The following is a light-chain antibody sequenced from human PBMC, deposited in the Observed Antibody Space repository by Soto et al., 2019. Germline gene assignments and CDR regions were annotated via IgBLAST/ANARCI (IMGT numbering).Light chain of an antibody. CDR1: QRVSRN. V-gene: IGKV3-15*01. CDR3: QQYNNWPPWT. Sequence: EIVMTQSPATLSVPPGERATLSCRASQRVSRNLAWYQQKPGQAPRLLIYDASTRATGIPDRFSGSGSETEFTLTFSSLQSEDYAIYYCQQYNNWPPWTFGQGTKVEIK. CDR2: DAS. J-gene: IGKJ1*01.